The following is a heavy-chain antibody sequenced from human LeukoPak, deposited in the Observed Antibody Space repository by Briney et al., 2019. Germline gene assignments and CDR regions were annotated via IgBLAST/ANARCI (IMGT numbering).Heavy chain of an antibody. J-gene: IGHJ4*02. D-gene: IGHD6-6*01. CDR1: GYTFTSYY. CDR2: INPSGAGT. CDR3: AREGSSSSLAH. Sequence: ASVKVPCKAFGYTFTSYYMHWVRQAPGQGLEWMGIINPSGAGTSYAQKFQGRVTMTRDTSTSTVYMELSSLRSEDTAVYYCAREGSSSSLAHWGQGTLVTVSS. V-gene: IGHV1-46*01.